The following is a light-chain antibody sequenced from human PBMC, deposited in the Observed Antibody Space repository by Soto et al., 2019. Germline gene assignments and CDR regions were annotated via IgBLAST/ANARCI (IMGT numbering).Light chain of an antibody. CDR3: QQHSNWYT. Sequence: EIVLTQSPATLSLSPGERATLSCRASQSVSSYLAWYQQKPGQAPRLLMYDASNRATGVPARFSGSGSGTDITLTISSLDPEDFAVYYCQQHSNWYTFGQGTKLEIK. CDR2: DAS. J-gene: IGKJ2*01. V-gene: IGKV3-11*01. CDR1: QSVSSY.